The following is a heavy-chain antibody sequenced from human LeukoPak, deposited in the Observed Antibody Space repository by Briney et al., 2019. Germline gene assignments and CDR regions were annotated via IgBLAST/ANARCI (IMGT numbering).Heavy chain of an antibody. Sequence: PSETLSLTCTVSGGSISSYYWSWIRQPPGKGLEWIGYIYYSGSTNYNPSLKSRVTISVDTSKNQFSLKLSSVTAAHTAVHYCARIRFYDILTVYYSYWFDPWGQGTWSPSPQ. J-gene: IGHJ5*02. CDR3: ARIRFYDILTVYYSYWFDP. V-gene: IGHV4-59*08. CDR1: GGSISSYY. D-gene: IGHD3-9*01. CDR2: IYYSGST.